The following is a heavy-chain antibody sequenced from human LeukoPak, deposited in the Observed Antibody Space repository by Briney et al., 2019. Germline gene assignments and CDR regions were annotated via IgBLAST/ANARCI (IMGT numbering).Heavy chain of an antibody. CDR1: GFTFRTYG. CDR3: ARGTRYDSSGYYSQDLDY. J-gene: IGHJ4*02. V-gene: IGHV3-33*01. D-gene: IGHD3-22*01. CDR2: RWYDGSNK. Sequence: GGTLRLSCAASGFTFRTYGMHWVRNAPAKGLEWAAVRWYDGSNKYYADSVKDRFTISRDNSKNTLYLQMHSLITEDTAVYYCARGTRYDSSGYYSQDLDYWGQGTLVTASS.